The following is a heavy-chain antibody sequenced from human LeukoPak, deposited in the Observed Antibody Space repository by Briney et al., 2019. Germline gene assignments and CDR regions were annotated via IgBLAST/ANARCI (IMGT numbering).Heavy chain of an antibody. CDR1: GGSISSSNYY. CDR2: IYYSGST. D-gene: IGHD3-16*02. J-gene: IGHJ6*02. V-gene: IGHV4-39*07. Sequence: SETLTLTCTVSGGSISSSNYYWGWIRQPPGKGLEWIGSIYYSGSTYYNPSLKSRVTISVDTSKNQFSLKLSSVTAADTAVYYCARDKMEGARYYAYVWGSYRYFTGGLYGMDVWGQGTTVTVSS. CDR3: ARDKMEGARYYAYVWGSYRYFTGGLYGMDV.